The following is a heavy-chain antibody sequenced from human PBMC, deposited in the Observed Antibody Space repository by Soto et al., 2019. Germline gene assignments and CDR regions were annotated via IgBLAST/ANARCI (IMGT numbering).Heavy chain of an antibody. Sequence: GWSLRLSCAASGFTFSSYAMSWVRQAPGKGLEWVSAISGSGGSTYYADSVKGRFTISRDNSKNTLYLQMNSLRAEDTAVYYCAKSDRRQLGYFQHWGQGTLVTVSS. J-gene: IGHJ1*01. V-gene: IGHV3-23*01. D-gene: IGHD6-6*01. CDR3: AKSDRRQLGYFQH. CDR2: ISGSGGST. CDR1: GFTFSSYA.